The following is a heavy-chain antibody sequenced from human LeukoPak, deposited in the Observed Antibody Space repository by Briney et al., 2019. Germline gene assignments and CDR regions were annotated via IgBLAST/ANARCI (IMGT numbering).Heavy chain of an antibody. CDR3: TAGIRGD. CDR1: GLTVTNAW. D-gene: IGHD3-10*01. V-gene: IGHV3-15*07. CDR2: IASKTDGGAT. J-gene: IGHJ4*02. Sequence: GGSLRLSCSASGLTVTNAWMNWVRQAPGEGLDWVGRIASKTDGGATDYAAPVKGRFTISRDDSKNTLNLQMNSLKTEDTAVYYCTAGIRGDWGQGTLVTVSS.